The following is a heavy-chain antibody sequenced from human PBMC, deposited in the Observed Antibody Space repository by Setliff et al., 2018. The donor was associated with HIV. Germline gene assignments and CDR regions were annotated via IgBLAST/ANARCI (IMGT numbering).Heavy chain of an antibody. J-gene: IGHJ6*03. D-gene: IGHD5-12*01. CDR2: IIPVFGTA. Sequence: SVKVSCKASGGTFSDSAINWVRQTPGQGLEWMGRIIPVFGTANYAPKFPDRVTITADKSTSTAYLELSSLRSDDTAVYYCAKEVATTYYYRYMDVWGTG. CDR1: GGTFSDSA. V-gene: IGHV1-69*06. CDR3: AKEVATTYYYRYMDV.